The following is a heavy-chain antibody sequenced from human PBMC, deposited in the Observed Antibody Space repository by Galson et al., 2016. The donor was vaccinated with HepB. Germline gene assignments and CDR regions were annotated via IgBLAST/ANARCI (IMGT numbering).Heavy chain of an antibody. J-gene: IGHJ4*02. D-gene: IGHD3-22*01. CDR3: AHSGYYYDSSGHDYPHDFDS. V-gene: IGHV2-5*02. CDR2: IYWDDDE. CDR1: GFSLNTSGVG. Sequence: PALVKPTQTLTLTCTFSGFSLNTSGVGVGWIRQPPGKALEWLALIYWDDDERYSPSLKSRLTITKDTSQNQLVLTMTNMDPVDTATYYCAHSGYYYDSSGHDYPHDFDSGGQGALVTVSS.